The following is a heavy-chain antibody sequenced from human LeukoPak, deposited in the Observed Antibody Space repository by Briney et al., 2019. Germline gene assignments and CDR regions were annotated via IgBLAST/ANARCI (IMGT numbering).Heavy chain of an antibody. V-gene: IGHV3-30-3*01. Sequence: GGSLRLSCAASGFTFSSYAMHWVRQAPGKGLEWVAVISYDGSNKYYADSVKGRFTISRDNSKNTLYLQMNSLRAEDTAVYYCAKDLVSGNWFDPWGQGTLVTVSS. CDR3: AKDLVSGNWFDP. CDR2: ISYDGSNK. D-gene: IGHD2-8*02. CDR1: GFTFSSYA. J-gene: IGHJ5*02.